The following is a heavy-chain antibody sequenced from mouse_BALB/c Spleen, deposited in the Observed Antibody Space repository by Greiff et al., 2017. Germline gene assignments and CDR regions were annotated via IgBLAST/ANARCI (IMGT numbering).Heavy chain of an antibody. V-gene: IGHV5-12-1*01. CDR1: GFAFSSYD. D-gene: IGHD2-1*01. J-gene: IGHJ3*01. CDR3: ARQVGNYQAWFAY. CDR2: ISSGGGST. Sequence: EVMLVESGGGLVKPGGSLKLSCAASGFAFSSYDMSWVRQTPEKRLEWVAYISSGGGSTYYPDTVKGRFTISRDNAKNTLYLQMSSLKSEDTAMYYCARQVGNYQAWFAYWGQGTLVTVSA.